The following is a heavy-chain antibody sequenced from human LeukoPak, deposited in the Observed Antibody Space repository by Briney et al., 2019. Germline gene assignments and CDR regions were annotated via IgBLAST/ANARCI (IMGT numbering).Heavy chain of an antibody. D-gene: IGHD5-18*01. V-gene: IGHV1-69*01. CDR2: IIPIFGTA. J-gene: IGHJ5*02. Sequence: SVKVSCKASGGTFSSYAISWVRQAPEQGLEWMGGIIPIFGTANYAQKFQGRVTTTADESTSTAYMELSSLRSEDTAVYYCARASDRYSSESPWGQGTLVTVSS. CDR1: GGTFSSYA. CDR3: ARASDRYSSESP.